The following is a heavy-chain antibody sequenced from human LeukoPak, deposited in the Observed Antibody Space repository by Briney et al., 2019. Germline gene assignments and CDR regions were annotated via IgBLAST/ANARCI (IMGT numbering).Heavy chain of an antibody. CDR1: GYTFTSYD. D-gene: IGHD4-23*01. CDR3: ARVRLGNSPFDY. J-gene: IGHJ4*02. CDR2: MNPNSGNT. V-gene: IGHV1-8*01. Sequence: ASVKVSCKASGYTFTSYDINWVRPATGQGLEWMGWMNPNSGNTGYAQKFQGRVTMTRNTSISTAYMELSSLRSEDTAVYYCARVRLGNSPFDYWGQGTLVTVSS.